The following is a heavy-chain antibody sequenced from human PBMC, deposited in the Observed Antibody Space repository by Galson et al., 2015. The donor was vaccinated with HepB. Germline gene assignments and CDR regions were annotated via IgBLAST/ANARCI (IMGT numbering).Heavy chain of an antibody. J-gene: IGHJ4*02. CDR3: AKDGPLYGRMVGLNYFDY. Sequence: SLRLSCAASGFTFADYAMHWVRQAPGKGLEWVSGISWNSGSIGYADSVKGRFTISRDNAKNSLYLQMNSLRAEDTALYYCAKDGPLYGRMVGLNYFDYWGQGTLVTVSS. CDR2: ISWNSGSI. V-gene: IGHV3-9*01. CDR1: GFTFADYA. D-gene: IGHD3-10*02.